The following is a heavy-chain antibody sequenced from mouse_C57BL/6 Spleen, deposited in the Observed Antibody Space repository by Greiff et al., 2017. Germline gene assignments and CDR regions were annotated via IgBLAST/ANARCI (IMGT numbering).Heavy chain of an antibody. V-gene: IGHV5-4*03. Sequence: EVMLVESGGGLVKPGGSLKLSCAASGFTFSSYAMPWVRQTPEKRLEWVANISDGSSYTYYPDNVKGRFTISRDNAKNNLYLQMSHLKSEDTAMYYCAGDSNRYYFDYWGQGTTLTVSS. CDR2: ISDGSSYT. CDR3: AGDSNRYYFDY. J-gene: IGHJ2*01. D-gene: IGHD2-5*01. CDR1: GFTFSSYA.